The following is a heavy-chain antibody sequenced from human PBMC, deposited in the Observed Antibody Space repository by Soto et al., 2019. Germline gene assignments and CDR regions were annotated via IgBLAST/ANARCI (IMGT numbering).Heavy chain of an antibody. J-gene: IGHJ4*02. D-gene: IGHD3-22*01. CDR1: GYTFTNND. CDR2: ISPYSGKT. V-gene: IGHV1-18*01. Sequence: QIQLVQSGTEVRKPGASAKVSCKTSGYTFTNNDVCWVRQTPGQGLEWMGWISPYSGKTNYVRKFKDRVTMTTDTSTSTVYMELTSLTSDDTAVYYCAREGLLLLPDYWGQGTLVTVSS. CDR3: AREGLLLLPDY.